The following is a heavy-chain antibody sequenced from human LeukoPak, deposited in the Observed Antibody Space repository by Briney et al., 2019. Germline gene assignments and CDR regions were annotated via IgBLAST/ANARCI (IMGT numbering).Heavy chain of an antibody. Sequence: GGSLRLSCAASGFTFSSSAMSWVRQAPGKGLEWVSSISGSGSGGSTYYADSVKGRFTISRDNSKNTLYLQMNSLRAEDTAVYYCAKHNQRTRYSGSSARDAFDIWGQGTMVTVSS. D-gene: IGHD1-26*01. V-gene: IGHV3-23*01. J-gene: IGHJ3*02. CDR1: GFTFSSSA. CDR2: ISGSGSGGST. CDR3: AKHNQRTRYSGSSARDAFDI.